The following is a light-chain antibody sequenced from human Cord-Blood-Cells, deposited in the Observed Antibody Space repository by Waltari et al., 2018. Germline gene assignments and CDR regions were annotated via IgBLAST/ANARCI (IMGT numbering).Light chain of an antibody. V-gene: IGLV2-11*01. CDR3: CSYAGSYTWV. CDR2: EVS. Sequence: QSALTHPRSVSGSPGQSVTIPCTVPSSAVGGYNHVSWYQQHPGKAHKLMLYEVSKRPSGVPDRFSGSKSGNTASLTISGLQAEDEADYYCCSYAGSYTWVFGGGTKLTVL. CDR1: SSAVGGYNH. J-gene: IGLJ3*02.